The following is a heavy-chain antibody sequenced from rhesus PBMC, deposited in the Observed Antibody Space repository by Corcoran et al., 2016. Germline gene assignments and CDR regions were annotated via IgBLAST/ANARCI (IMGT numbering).Heavy chain of an antibody. J-gene: IGHJ5-1*01. V-gene: IGHV5-20*02. CDR1: GYSFTSYW. CDR2: IDPRYSET. CDR3: ARRGNNNRFDV. D-gene: IGHD1-44*01. Sequence: EVQLVQSGAEVKRPGESLTISCKTSGYSFTSYWISWVRQMPGKGLECMGAIDPRYSETRHRPSFHGKVTISADKSISTAYLQWSSLKASDTATYYCARRGNNNRFDVWGPGVLVTVSS.